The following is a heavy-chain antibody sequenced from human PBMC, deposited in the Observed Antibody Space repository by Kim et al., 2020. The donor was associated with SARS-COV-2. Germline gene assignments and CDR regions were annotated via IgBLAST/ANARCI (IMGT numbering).Heavy chain of an antibody. CDR2: IYYSGST. V-gene: IGHV4-39*07. Sequence: SETLSLTCTVSGGSISSGTYFWGWIRQPPGKGLEWIGSIYYSGSTYYNASLKSRVTMSVDTSKNQFSLRLRSVTAADTAVYYCAREPAVAASGIDYWGQGTLVTVSS. J-gene: IGHJ4*02. D-gene: IGHD6-19*01. CDR3: AREPAVAASGIDY. CDR1: GGSISSGTYF.